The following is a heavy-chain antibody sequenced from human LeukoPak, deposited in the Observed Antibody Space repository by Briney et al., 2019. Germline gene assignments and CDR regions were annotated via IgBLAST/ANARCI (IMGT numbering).Heavy chain of an antibody. CDR3: ARDHRGLFDY. CDR2: VNLDGSDK. D-gene: IGHD3-10*01. J-gene: IGHJ4*02. Sequence: GGSLRLSCAASGFTFSSYGMHWVRQAPGKGLEWVANVNLDGSDKYYVDSVKGRFTISRDNAKNSLYLQMSSLRGEDTAVYYCARDHRGLFDYWGQGTLVTVSS. V-gene: IGHV3-7*04. CDR1: GFTFSSYG.